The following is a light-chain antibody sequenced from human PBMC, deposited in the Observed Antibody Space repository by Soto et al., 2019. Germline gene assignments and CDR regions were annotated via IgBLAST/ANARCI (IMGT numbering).Light chain of an antibody. CDR2: KAT. J-gene: IGKJ2*01. CDR3: QRYNDYQYI. Sequence: DIQMTQSPSTLSASVGDRVTITCRASQTISTWLAWYQQKPGKAPKLLIYKATHLQSGVPSRFSGSGSGTEFSLTISSLQPDDFATYYCQRYNDYQYIFGQGTKLEI. V-gene: IGKV1-5*03. CDR1: QTISTW.